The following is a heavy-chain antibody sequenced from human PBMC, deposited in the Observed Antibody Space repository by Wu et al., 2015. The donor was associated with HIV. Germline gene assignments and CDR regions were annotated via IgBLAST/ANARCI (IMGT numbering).Heavy chain of an antibody. D-gene: IGHD6-19*01. CDR2: IVPLFDAP. CDR3: AKIAVAGY. CDR1: GGTFSSYG. J-gene: IGHJ4*02. V-gene: IGHV1-69*13. Sequence: QVQLVQSGAEVKKPGSSVRVSCKASGGTFSSYGFSWVRQAPGQGLEWMGRIVPLFDAPNYSQKFHDRLTITADRSTTTAYMELSNLKSEDTAVYYCAKIAVAGYWGQGTLVTVSS.